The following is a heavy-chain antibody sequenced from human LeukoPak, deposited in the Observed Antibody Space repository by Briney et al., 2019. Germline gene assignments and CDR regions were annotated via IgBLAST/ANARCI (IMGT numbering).Heavy chain of an antibody. CDR3: AKDQLRFLEWSPVDV. V-gene: IGHV3-30*02. CDR2: IRYDGSNK. D-gene: IGHD3-3*01. J-gene: IGHJ6*04. CDR1: GFTFSSYG. Sequence: PGGSLRHSCAASGFTFSSYGMHWVRQAPGKGPEWVAFIRYDGSNKYYADSVKGRFTISRDNSKNTLYLQMNSLRAEDTAVYYCAKDQLRFLEWSPVDVWGKGTTVTVSS.